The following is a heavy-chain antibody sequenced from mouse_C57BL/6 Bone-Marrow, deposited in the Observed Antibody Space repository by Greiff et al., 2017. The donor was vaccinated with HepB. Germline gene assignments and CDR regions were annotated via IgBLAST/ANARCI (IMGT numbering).Heavy chain of an antibody. D-gene: IGHD1-1*01. CDR2: ISNGGGST. CDR1: GFTFSDYY. J-gene: IGHJ3*01. V-gene: IGHV5-12*01. CDR3: ARPSMYYYGSSYTWFAY. Sequence: EVMLVESGGGLVQPGGSLKLSCAASGFTFSDYYMYWVRQTPEKRLEWVAYISNGGGSTYYPDTVKGRINISRDNAKNTLYLQMSRLKSEDTAMYYCARPSMYYYGSSYTWFAYWGQGTLVTVSA.